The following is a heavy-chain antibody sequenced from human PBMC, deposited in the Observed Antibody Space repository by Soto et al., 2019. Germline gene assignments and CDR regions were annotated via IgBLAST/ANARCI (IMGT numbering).Heavy chain of an antibody. J-gene: IGHJ4*02. V-gene: IGHV4-31*03. D-gene: IGHD3-10*01. CDR2: IYYSGST. Sequence: SETLSLTCTVSGGSISSGGYYWSWIRQHPGKGLEWIGYIYYSGSTYYNPSLKSRVTISVDTSKNQFSLKLSSVTAADTAVYYCARDNGYYGSGSLFDYWGQGTLVNVSS. CDR1: GGSISSGGYY. CDR3: ARDNGYYGSGSLFDY.